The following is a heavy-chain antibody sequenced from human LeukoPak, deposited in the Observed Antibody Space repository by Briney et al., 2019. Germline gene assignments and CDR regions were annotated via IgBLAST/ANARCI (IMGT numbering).Heavy chain of an antibody. D-gene: IGHD6-13*01. J-gene: IGHJ4*02. CDR1: GFTFSDYY. V-gene: IGHV3-11*01. CDR2: ISSSGSTI. Sequence: MSGGSLRLSCAASGFTFSDYYMSWIRQAPGKGLEWVSYISSSGSTIYYADSVKGRFTISRDNAKNSLYLQMNSLRAEDTAVYYCASGLAAAGTSPSFDYWGQGTLVTVSS. CDR3: ASGLAAAGTSPSFDY.